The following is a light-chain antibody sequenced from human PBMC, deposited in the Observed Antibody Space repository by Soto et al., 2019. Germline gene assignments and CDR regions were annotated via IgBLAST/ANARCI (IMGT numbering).Light chain of an antibody. CDR1: QSISTW. Sequence: DIQMTQFPSTLSASIGDRVTITCRASQSISTWLAWYQQKAGKAPKLLIYTASSLETGVPSRFSGSGSGTEFTLPISSLQPDDFATYYCQHYNRHSPYTFGQGTRLEIK. V-gene: IGKV1-5*03. CDR3: QHYNRHSPYT. J-gene: IGKJ2*01. CDR2: TAS.